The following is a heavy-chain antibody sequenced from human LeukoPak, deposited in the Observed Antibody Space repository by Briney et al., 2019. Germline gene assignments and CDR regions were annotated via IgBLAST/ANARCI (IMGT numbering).Heavy chain of an antibody. Sequence: APGKLSCKAFGHTFTRSDMHSVRDSPGHRLEWRGGINSNSGSTKYAQKFQGRVTMTRDTTTSTGYMELSRLRSDDTAVYYCASGDIVMVLFDYWGQGTLVTVSS. CDR3: ASGDIVMVLFDY. CDR2: INSNSGST. D-gene: IGHD5-18*01. CDR1: GHTFTRSD. V-gene: IGHV1-2*02. J-gene: IGHJ4*02.